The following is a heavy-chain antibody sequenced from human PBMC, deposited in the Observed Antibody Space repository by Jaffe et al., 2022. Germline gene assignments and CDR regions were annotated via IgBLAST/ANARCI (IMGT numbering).Heavy chain of an antibody. J-gene: IGHJ6*03. Sequence: QVQLVQSGAEVKKPGASVKVSCKASGYTFTSYDINWVRQATGQGLEWMGWMNPNSGNTGYAQKFQGRVTMTRNTSISTAYMELSSLRSEDTAVYYCARDVVVSSPPYYYYYMDVWGKGTTVTVSS. CDR3: ARDVVVSSPPYYYYYMDV. CDR2: MNPNSGNT. D-gene: IGHD2-2*01. V-gene: IGHV1-8*01. CDR1: GYTFTSYD.